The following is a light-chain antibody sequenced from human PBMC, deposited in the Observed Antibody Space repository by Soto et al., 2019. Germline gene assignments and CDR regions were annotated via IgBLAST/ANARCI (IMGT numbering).Light chain of an antibody. CDR2: GAS. CDR3: QQYGGSPPVT. CDR1: QSVSSIY. J-gene: IGKJ4*01. Sequence: EIVLTQSPGTLSLSPGERATLSCRASQSVSSIYLAWYQQKPGQAPRLLIYGASSRATGIPDRFSGSGSGTDFTLTSSRLEPEDFGVYYCQQYGGSPPVTFGGGTKVEIK. V-gene: IGKV3-20*01.